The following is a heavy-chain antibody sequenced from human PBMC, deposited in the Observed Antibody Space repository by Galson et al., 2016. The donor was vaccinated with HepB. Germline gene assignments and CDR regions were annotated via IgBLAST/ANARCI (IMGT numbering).Heavy chain of an antibody. Sequence: PALVKPTQTLTLTCSFSGFSLSASGVGVGWIRQPPGEALEWLAVLYSHDDKRYNASLKSRLRIARETSKNQVVLTMTNMDPVDTATYYCVRTAASDLFESSDYYVDYWGQGTLVIVSS. V-gene: IGHV2-5*01. CDR3: VRTAASDLFESSDYYVDY. J-gene: IGHJ4*02. CDR1: GFSLSASGVG. D-gene: IGHD3-22*01. CDR2: LYSHDDK.